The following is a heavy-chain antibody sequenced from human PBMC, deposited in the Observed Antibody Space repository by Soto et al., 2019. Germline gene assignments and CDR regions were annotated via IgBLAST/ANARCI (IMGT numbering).Heavy chain of an antibody. CDR2: MFHSGST. CDR3: ARGHIVVVPTVGWFDP. CDR1: SYFISSGYY. J-gene: IGHJ5*02. D-gene: IGHD2-2*01. Sequence: SETLSLTCTVSSYFISSGYYWGWIRQPPGKGLEWIGSMFHSGSTHYNPSLKSRVTMSVDTSKNQFSLRLSSVTASDTAVYYCARGHIVVVPTVGWFDPWGQGTLVTVSS. V-gene: IGHV4-38-2*02.